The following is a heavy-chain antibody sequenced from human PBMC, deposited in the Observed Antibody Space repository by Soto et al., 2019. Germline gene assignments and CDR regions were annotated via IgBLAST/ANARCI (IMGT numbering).Heavy chain of an antibody. V-gene: IGHV3-43D*04. CDR2: ISWDGGST. CDR1: GFTFDDYA. J-gene: IGHJ6*02. D-gene: IGHD3-10*01. Sequence: GGSLRLSCAASGFTFDDYAIHWVRQAPGKGLEWVSLISWDGGSTYYADSVKGRFTISRDNSKNSLYLQMNSLRAEDTALYYCAKDAESRGGMDVWGQGTTVTVSS. CDR3: AKDAESRGGMDV.